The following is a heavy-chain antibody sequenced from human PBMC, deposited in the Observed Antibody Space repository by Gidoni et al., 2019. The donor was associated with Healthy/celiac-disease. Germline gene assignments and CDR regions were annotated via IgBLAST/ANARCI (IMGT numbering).Heavy chain of an antibody. CDR3: ARDGKTTIFGVVITYYYGMDV. D-gene: IGHD3-3*01. CDR1: GFPLSRYA. J-gene: IGHJ6*02. CDR2: ISYDGSNK. V-gene: IGHV3-30-3*01. Sequence: QVQLVESGGGVVQPGRSLRLSCAAPGFPLSRYAMHWGRQAPAKGLEWVAVISYDGSNKYYADSVKGRFTISRDNSKNTLYLQMNSLRAEDTAVYYCARDGKTTIFGVVITYYYGMDVWGQGTTVTVSS.